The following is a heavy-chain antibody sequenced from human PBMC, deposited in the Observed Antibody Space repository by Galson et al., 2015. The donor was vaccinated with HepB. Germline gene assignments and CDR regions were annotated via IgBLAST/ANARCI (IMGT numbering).Heavy chain of an antibody. CDR2: ISSSGSTI. Sequence: SLRLSCAASGFTFSDYYMSWIRQAPGKGLEWVSYISSSGSTIYYADSVKGRFTISRDNAKNSLYLQMNSLRAEDTAVYYCARDQAPLTMIVVGGTFDIWGQGTMVTVSS. CDR1: GFTFSDYY. CDR3: ARDQAPLTMIVVGGTFDI. J-gene: IGHJ3*02. V-gene: IGHV3-11*01. D-gene: IGHD3-22*01.